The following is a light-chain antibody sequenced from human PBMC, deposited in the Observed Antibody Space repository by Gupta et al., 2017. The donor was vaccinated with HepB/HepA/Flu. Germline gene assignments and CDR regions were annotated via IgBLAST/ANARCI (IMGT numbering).Light chain of an antibody. CDR3: QQECSSPRT. Sequence: EIALTQSPGTLSLSPGERATRSCTASQSVRSSYLAWYQQKPGQAPRLVIYGASSRATGIPDRFSGSWSGTEFTLTISRREPEDFAVYYCQQECSSPRTFGQGTKVEIK. J-gene: IGKJ1*01. CDR1: QSVRSSY. CDR2: GAS. V-gene: IGKV3-20*01.